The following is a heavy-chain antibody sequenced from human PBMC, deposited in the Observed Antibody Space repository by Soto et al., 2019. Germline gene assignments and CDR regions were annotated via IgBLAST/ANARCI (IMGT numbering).Heavy chain of an antibody. V-gene: IGHV4-4*02. CDR2: IYYSGST. CDR3: ARIHDYGEYALDY. J-gene: IGHJ4*02. Sequence: QVQLQESGPGLVKPSGTLSLTCAVSGGSISSSNWWSWVRQPPGKGLEWIGYIYYSGSTNYNPSLKSRVTISVDTSKKQFSLKLSSVTAADTAVYYCARIHDYGEYALDYWGQGTLVTVSS. CDR1: GGSISSSNW. D-gene: IGHD4-17*01.